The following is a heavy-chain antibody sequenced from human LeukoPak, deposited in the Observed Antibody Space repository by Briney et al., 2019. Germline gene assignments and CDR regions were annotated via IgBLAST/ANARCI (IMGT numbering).Heavy chain of an antibody. Sequence: SETLSLTCAVYGGSFSGYYWSWIRQPPGKGLEWIGEINHSGSTNYNPSLKSRVTISVDTSKNQFSLKLSSVTAADTAVYYCARDLTTLGANFDYWGQGTLVTVSS. CDR2: INHSGST. CDR3: ARDLTTLGANFDY. CDR1: GGSFSGYY. D-gene: IGHD1-26*01. V-gene: IGHV4-34*01. J-gene: IGHJ4*02.